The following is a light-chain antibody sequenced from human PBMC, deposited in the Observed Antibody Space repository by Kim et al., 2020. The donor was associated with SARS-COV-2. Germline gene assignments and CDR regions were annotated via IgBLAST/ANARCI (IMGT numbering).Light chain of an antibody. J-gene: IGLJ3*02. CDR2: RDN. V-gene: IGLV1-44*01. CDR3: SAWDDSLNGPV. Sequence: GQRVTISCSGSTSNIASNTVNWYRQLPGTAPKLLIYRDNQRPSGVPDRFSASKSGTSASLAISGLHSEDESDYYCSAWDDSLNGPVFGGGTKVTVL. CDR1: TSNIASNT.